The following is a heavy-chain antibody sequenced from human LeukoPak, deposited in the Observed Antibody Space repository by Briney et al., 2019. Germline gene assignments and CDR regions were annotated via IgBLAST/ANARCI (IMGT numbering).Heavy chain of an antibody. CDR3: ARALYDSSGYYYG. J-gene: IGHJ4*02. D-gene: IGHD3-22*01. V-gene: IGHV1-18*01. CDR2: ISAYNGNT. Sequence: ASVKVTCKASGHTFISYGISWVRQAPGQGLEWMGWISAYNGNTSYAQKLQGRVTMTTDTSTSTAYMELRSLRSDDTAVYYCARALYDSSGYYYGWGQGTLVTVSS. CDR1: GHTFISYG.